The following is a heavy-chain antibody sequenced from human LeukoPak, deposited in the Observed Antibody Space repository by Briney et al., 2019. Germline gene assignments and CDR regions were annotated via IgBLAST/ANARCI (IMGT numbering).Heavy chain of an antibody. CDR2: IYYSGST. J-gene: IGHJ6*03. Sequence: SETLSLTCAVSGDSISSHYWSWVRQSPGKGLEWIGYIYYSGSTNYNPSLKSRVTISLDTSKNQFSLRLSSVTAADTAIYYCARAYYDFWSGSYYYYMDVWGKGTAVTVSS. D-gene: IGHD3-3*01. V-gene: IGHV4-59*11. CDR3: ARAYYDFWSGSYYYYMDV. CDR1: GDSISSHY.